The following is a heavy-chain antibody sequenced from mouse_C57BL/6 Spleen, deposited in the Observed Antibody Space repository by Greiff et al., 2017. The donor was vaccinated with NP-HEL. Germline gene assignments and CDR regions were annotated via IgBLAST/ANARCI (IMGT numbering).Heavy chain of an antibody. V-gene: IGHV5-17*01. CDR2: ISSGSSTI. CDR3: ARTPYYGSPYYFDY. Sequence: EVQWVESGGGLVKPGGSLKLSCAASGFTFSDYGMHWVRQAPEKGLEWVAYISSGSSTIYYADTVKGRFTISRDNAKNTLFLQMTSLRSEDTAMYYCARTPYYGSPYYFDYWGQGTTLTVSS. D-gene: IGHD1-1*01. J-gene: IGHJ2*01. CDR1: GFTFSDYG.